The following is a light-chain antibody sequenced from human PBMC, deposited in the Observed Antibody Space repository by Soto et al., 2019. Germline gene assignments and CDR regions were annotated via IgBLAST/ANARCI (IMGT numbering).Light chain of an antibody. J-gene: IGKJ2*01. Sequence: EIVLTQSPATLSLSPGDRATLSCRASQSVDRYLAWYQEKPGQAPRLLIYDASHRATGIPDRFSGSGSGTDFTLTISSLEPEDFAVYYCQQGSNGYTFGQGTKLEIK. V-gene: IGKV3-11*01. CDR1: QSVDRY. CDR2: DAS. CDR3: QQGSNGYT.